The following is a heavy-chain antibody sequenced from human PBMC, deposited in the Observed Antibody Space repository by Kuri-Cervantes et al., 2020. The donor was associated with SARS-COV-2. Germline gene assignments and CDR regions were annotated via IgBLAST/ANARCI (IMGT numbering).Heavy chain of an antibody. Sequence: ASVKVSCKASGYTFTGYYMHWVRQAPGQGLEWMGWISAYNGNTNYAQKLQGRVTMTTDTSTSTAYMELRSLRSDDTAVYYCATLYYDSSGFLWGQGTLVTVSS. V-gene: IGHV1-18*04. CDR1: GYTFTGYY. CDR3: ATLYYDSSGFL. J-gene: IGHJ4*02. CDR2: ISAYNGNT. D-gene: IGHD3-22*01.